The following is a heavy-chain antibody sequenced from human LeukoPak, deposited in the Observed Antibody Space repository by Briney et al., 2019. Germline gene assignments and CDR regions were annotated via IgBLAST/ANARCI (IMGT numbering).Heavy chain of an antibody. CDR2: ISGGAGGT. Sequence: GGSLRLSCAASGFTFSTYAMSWVRQAPGKGLEWASGISGGAGGTYYADSVKGRFTISRDNSKNTLYLQMNSLKAEDTAVYYCAKGVVVYYGVNSNFDSWGQGTLVTASS. CDR1: GFTFSTYA. J-gene: IGHJ4*02. D-gene: IGHD4-23*01. CDR3: AKGVVVYYGVNSNFDS. V-gene: IGHV3-23*01.